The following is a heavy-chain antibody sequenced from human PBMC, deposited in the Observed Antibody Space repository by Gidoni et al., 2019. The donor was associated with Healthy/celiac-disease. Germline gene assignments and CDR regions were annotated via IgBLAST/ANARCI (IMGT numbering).Heavy chain of an antibody. D-gene: IGHD6-13*01. Sequence: QLQLQESGPGLVKPSETLSLTCTVSGGSISSSSYYWGWIRQPPGKGLDWIGSIYYSGSTYYNPSLKSRVTISVDTSKNQFSLKLSSVTAADTAVYYCARRIAAAGTSWFDPWGQGTLVTVSS. V-gene: IGHV4-39*01. CDR3: ARRIAAAGTSWFDP. CDR2: IYYSGST. CDR1: GGSISSSSYY. J-gene: IGHJ5*02.